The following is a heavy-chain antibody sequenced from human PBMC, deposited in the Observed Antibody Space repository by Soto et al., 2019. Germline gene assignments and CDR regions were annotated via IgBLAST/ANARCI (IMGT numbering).Heavy chain of an antibody. D-gene: IGHD3-22*01. J-gene: IGHJ4*02. V-gene: IGHV4-39*01. CDR2: IYYTGNT. CDR3: ERHSIWLLLSDY. CDR1: GGAITNRTFY. Sequence: PSETLSLTFNISGGAITNRTFYWGWIRQPPGKGLEWIGSIYYTGNTYYNPSLKSRVTISVDTSKNQFSLKLDSVTAADTAVYFCERHSIWLLLSDYWGQG.